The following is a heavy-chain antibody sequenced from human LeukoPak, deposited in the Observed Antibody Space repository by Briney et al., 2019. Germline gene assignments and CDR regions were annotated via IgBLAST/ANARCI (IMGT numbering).Heavy chain of an antibody. J-gene: IGHJ4*02. V-gene: IGHV3-30*03. CDR2: ISNDGSNK. D-gene: IGHD6-13*01. CDR1: GFTFSSYG. Sequence: SGGSLRLSCAASGFTFSSYGMHWVRQAPGKGLEWVAVISNDGSNKYYADSVKGRFTISRDNSKNTLYLQMNSLRAEDTAVYYCAREQQRGFYYFDYWGQGTLVTVSS. CDR3: AREQQRGFYYFDY.